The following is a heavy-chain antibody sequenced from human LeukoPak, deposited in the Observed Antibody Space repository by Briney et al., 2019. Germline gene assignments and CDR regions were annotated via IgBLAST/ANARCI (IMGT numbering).Heavy chain of an antibody. CDR1: GGSFSGYY. CDR3: ARGVVRGVISPYYYMDV. Sequence: TSETLSLTCAVYGGSFSGYYWSWIRQPAGKGLEWIGRIYTSGSTNYNPSLKSRVTMSVDTSKNQFSLKLSSVTAADTAVYYCARGVVRGVISPYYYMDVWGKGTTVTVSS. J-gene: IGHJ6*03. D-gene: IGHD3-10*01. CDR2: IYTSGST. V-gene: IGHV4-59*10.